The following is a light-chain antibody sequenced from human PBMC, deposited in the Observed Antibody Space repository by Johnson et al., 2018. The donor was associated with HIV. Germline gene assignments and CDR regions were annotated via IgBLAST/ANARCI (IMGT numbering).Light chain of an antibody. CDR2: DNN. J-gene: IGLJ1*01. V-gene: IGLV1-51*01. Sequence: QSVLTQPPSVSAAPGQKVTISCSGSRSNIGNNYVSWYQQLPGTAPKLLIYDNNKRPSGIPDRFSGSKSGTSATLGIPGLHTGDEADYYCGTWDSGLSGGLYLFGTGTKVTVL. CDR3: GTWDSGLSGGLYL. CDR1: RSNIGNNY.